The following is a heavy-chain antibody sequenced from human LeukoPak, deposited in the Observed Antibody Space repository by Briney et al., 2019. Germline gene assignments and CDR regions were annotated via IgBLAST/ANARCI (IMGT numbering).Heavy chain of an antibody. CDR1: GGSISSGDYY. V-gene: IGHV4-30-4*01. D-gene: IGHD6-13*01. CDR2: IYYSGST. CDR3: AREMAAGPNNWFDP. J-gene: IGHJ5*02. Sequence: NASETLSLTCTVSGGSISSGDYYWSWIRQPPGKGLEWIGYIYYSGSTYYNPSLKSRVTISVDTSKNQFSLKLSSVTAADTAVYYCAREMAAGPNNWFDPWGQGTLVTVSS.